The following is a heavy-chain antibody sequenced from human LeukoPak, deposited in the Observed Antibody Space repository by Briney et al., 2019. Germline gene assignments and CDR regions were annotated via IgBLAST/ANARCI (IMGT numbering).Heavy chain of an antibody. CDR2: ISGSGGST. J-gene: IGHJ4*02. D-gene: IGHD6-6*01. V-gene: IGHV3-23*01. Sequence: GGSLTLSCAASGLTFSSYNMNWVRQAPGKGLEWVSAISGSGGSTYYADSVKGRFTISRDNSKNTLYLQMNSLRAEDTAVYYCAKLRYSSSSGAAVDYWGQGTLVTVSS. CDR3: AKLRYSSSSGAAVDY. CDR1: GLTFSSYN.